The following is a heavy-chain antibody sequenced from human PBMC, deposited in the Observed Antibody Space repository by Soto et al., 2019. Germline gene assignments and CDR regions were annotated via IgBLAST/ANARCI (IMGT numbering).Heavy chain of an antibody. CDR2: ISSSSSYI. Sequence: EVQLVESGGGLVKPGGSLRLSCAASGFTFSSYSMNWVRQAPGKGLEWVSSISSSSSYIYYADSVKGRFTISRDNAKNSLYLQMNSLRAEDTAVCYCARAMAPGGMDVWGQGTTVTVFS. CDR3: ARAMAPGGMDV. D-gene: IGHD3-10*01. V-gene: IGHV3-21*01. CDR1: GFTFSSYS. J-gene: IGHJ6*02.